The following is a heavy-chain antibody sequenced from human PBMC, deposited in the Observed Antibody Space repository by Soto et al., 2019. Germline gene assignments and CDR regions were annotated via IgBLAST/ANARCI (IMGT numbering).Heavy chain of an antibody. CDR2: INHSGST. CDR3: ARGRRAEPMVRGVISLVGMDV. D-gene: IGHD3-10*01. CDR1: GGSFSGYY. Sequence: SETLSLTCAVYGGSFSGYYWSWIRQPPGKGLEWIGEINHSGSTNYNPSLKSRVTISVDTSKNQFSLRLSSVTAADTAVYYCARGRRAEPMVRGVISLVGMDVWGQGTTVTVSS. V-gene: IGHV4-34*01. J-gene: IGHJ6*02.